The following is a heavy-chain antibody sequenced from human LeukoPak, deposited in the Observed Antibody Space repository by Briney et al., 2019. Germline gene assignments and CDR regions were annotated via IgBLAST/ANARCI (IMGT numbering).Heavy chain of an antibody. D-gene: IGHD5-24*01. CDR3: ARDQGHVMATDALDL. CDR1: GFTFSDYY. V-gene: IGHV3-11*05. Sequence: PGGSLRLSCEASGFTFSDYYMSWIRQAPGKGLEWVSYISSTGSYTNYPDSVRGRFTISRDNAKNSLDLQMNSLRAEDTAVYYCARDQGHVMATDALDLWGPGTLVTVSS. CDR2: ISSTGSYT. J-gene: IGHJ3*01.